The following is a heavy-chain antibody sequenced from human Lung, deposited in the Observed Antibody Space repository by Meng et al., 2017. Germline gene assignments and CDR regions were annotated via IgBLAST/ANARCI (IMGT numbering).Heavy chain of an antibody. V-gene: IGHV1-2*06. CDR1: GYNFPDYY. D-gene: IGHD6-13*01. CDR2: IDPKSGDT. CDR3: ARDEDISAAGKLFGDY. J-gene: IGHJ4*02. Sequence: QVQVVESGAEVKKLGASVKVSCKPSGYNFPDYYIHWVRLAPGQGLEWMGHIDPKSGDTRYAQKFQGRVTMTGDTSIGTAYMELTGLRSDDTALYYCARDEDISAAGKLFGDYWGQGTLVTVSS.